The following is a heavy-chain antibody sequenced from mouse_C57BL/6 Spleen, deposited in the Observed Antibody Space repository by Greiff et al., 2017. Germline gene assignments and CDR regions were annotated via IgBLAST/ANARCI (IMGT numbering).Heavy chain of an antibody. V-gene: IGHV5-16*01. CDR1: GFTFSDYY. CDR3: AREDSYGYVPY. D-gene: IGHD2-2*01. CDR2: INYDGSST. Sequence: EVKLVESEGGLVQPGSSMKLSCTASGFTFSDYYMAWVRQVPETGPEWVANINYDGSSTYYLDSLKSRFIISRDNAKNILYLQMSSLKSEDTATDDCAREDSYGYVPYWGQGTTLTVSS. J-gene: IGHJ2*01.